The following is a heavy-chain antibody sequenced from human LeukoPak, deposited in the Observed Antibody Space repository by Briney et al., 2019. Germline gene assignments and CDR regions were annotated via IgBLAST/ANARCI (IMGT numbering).Heavy chain of an antibody. D-gene: IGHD6-19*01. J-gene: IGHJ4*02. Sequence: ETLSLTCTVSGGSISSSSYYWGWIRQPPGKGLEWIGSIYYSGSTDYNPSLKSRVTISVDTSPNQFSLKLSSVTAADTAVYYCAIHIHYSSGWRYFDYWGQGTLVTVSS. V-gene: IGHV4-39*01. CDR2: IYYSGST. CDR1: GGSISSSSYY. CDR3: AIHIHYSSGWRYFDY.